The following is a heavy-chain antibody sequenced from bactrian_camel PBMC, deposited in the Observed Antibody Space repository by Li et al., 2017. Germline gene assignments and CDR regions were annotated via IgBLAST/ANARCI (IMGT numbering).Heavy chain of an antibody. D-gene: IGHD5*01. CDR3: ALDEDPMGWGTRYEYNY. CDR2: ISRLRDTT. J-gene: IGHJ4*01. Sequence: HVQLVESGGGSVQAEGSLTLSCVVSGDTTNSYCLAWFRQVQGNERGWVATISRLRDTTYYADSVKGRFTISQDKAKNTVYLQMNSLKSEDTAVYYCALDEDPMGWGTRYEYNYWGQGTQVT. V-gene: IGHV3S1*01. CDR1: GDTTNSYC.